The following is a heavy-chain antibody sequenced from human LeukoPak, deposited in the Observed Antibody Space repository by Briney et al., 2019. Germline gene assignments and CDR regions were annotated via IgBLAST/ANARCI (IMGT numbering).Heavy chain of an antibody. D-gene: IGHD2-21*02. CDR1: GFTFSSYG. V-gene: IGHV3-33*01. CDR2: IWYDGSNK. Sequence: GGSLRLSCAASGFTFSSYGMHWVRQAPGKGLEWVAVIWYDGSNKYYADSVKGRFTISRDNSKNTLYLQMNSLRAEDTAVYYCARGYCGGDCYQYYYGIDVWGQGTTVTVSS. CDR3: ARGYCGGDCYQYYYGIDV. J-gene: IGHJ6*02.